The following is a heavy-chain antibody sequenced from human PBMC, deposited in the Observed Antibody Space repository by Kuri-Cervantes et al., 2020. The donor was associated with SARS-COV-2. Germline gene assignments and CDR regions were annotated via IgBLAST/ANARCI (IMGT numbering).Heavy chain of an antibody. V-gene: IGHV1-69*13. Sequence: SVKVSCKASGYTFTSYGISWVRQAPGQGLEWMGGIIPIFGTANYAQKFQGRVTITADESTSTAYMELSSLRSEDTAVYYCARDGGKQWLVPIDAFDVWGQGTVVTVSS. CDR2: IIPIFGTA. CDR3: ARDGGKQWLVPIDAFDV. CDR1: GYTFTSYG. D-gene: IGHD6-19*01. J-gene: IGHJ3*01.